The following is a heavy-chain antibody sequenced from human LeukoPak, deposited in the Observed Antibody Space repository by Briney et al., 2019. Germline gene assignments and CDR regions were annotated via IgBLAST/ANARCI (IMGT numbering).Heavy chain of an antibody. CDR1: GLTLSNYG. CDR3: AKGPRPDLTVAHTIES. J-gene: IGHJ4*02. D-gene: IGHD3-3*01. CDR2: ISERGGST. V-gene: IGHV3-23*01. Sequence: GGSLRLSCVVSGLTLSNYGMSWVRQAPGKGLEWVSGISERGGSTNYADSVKGRFIISRDTSKNTVYLQMNSLRVEDTAVYYCAKGPRPDLTVAHTIESWGRGTLVTVSS.